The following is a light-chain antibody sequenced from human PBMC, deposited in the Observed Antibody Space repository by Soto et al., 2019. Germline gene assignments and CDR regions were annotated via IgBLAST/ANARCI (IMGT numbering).Light chain of an antibody. V-gene: IGKV3-20*01. Sequence: EIVLTQSPGTLSLSPGERATLSCRASQSLSSDYLAWYQQKPGQAPRLLIYDASNRVTGIPDRFSGGGSATDFTLTISRLEPEDFAVYYCQQYHTSPLTFGGGTKV. J-gene: IGKJ4*01. CDR3: QQYHTSPLT. CDR1: QSLSSDY. CDR2: DAS.